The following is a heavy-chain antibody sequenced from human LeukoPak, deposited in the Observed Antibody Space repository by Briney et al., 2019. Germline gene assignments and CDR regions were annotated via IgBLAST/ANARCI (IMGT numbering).Heavy chain of an antibody. J-gene: IGHJ4*02. CDR1: GGSISRYY. D-gene: IGHD1-26*01. Sequence: SETLSLTCTVSGGSISRYYWSWIRQPPGKGLEWIGYIYYSGSTNYNPSLKSRVTISVDTSKNQFSLKLSSVTAADTAVYYCARGGYSGSYYVAYWGQGTLVTVSS. V-gene: IGHV4-59*01. CDR3: ARGGYSGSYYVAY. CDR2: IYYSGST.